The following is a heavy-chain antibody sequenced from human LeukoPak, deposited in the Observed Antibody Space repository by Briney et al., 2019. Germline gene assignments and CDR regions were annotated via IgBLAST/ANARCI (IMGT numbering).Heavy chain of an antibody. Sequence: GSLRLSCAASGFTFSSYAMHWVRQAPGKGLEYVSAISSNGGSTYYANSVKGRFTISRDNSKNTLYLQMGSLRAEDMAVYYCARLSGPYDYWGQGALVTVSS. D-gene: IGHD3-10*01. J-gene: IGHJ4*02. V-gene: IGHV3-64*01. CDR3: ARLSGPYDY. CDR1: GFTFSSYA. CDR2: ISSNGGST.